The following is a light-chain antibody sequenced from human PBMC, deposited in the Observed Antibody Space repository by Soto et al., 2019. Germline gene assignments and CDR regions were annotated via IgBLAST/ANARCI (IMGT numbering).Light chain of an antibody. J-gene: IGKJ5*01. CDR2: ATS. CDR3: QKYDSSSFS. CDR1: QTVISTH. V-gene: IGKV3-20*01. Sequence: IILTQYPGTLSLSPREGATLSCKASQTVISTHLAWYQQKPGQAPRLRIYATSTRATGIPDRFSGSGSGRDCTLTIDRLEPEDFAVYCCQKYDSSSFSFGQGTGLDLK.